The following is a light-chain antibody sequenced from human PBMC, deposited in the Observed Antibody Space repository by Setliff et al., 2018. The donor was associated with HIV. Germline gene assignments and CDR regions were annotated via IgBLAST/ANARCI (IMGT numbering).Light chain of an antibody. J-gene: IGLJ3*02. CDR3: ATWESSLSAGA. Sequence: QSVLTQPPSVSAAPGQKVTISCSGSSSNIGKNYVSWYQQVPGTAPKLIIYDNDKRPSGIPDRFSGSKSGTSATLGITGLQTGDEADYYCATWESSLSAGAFGGGTQLTVL. V-gene: IGLV1-51*01. CDR1: SSNIGKNY. CDR2: DND.